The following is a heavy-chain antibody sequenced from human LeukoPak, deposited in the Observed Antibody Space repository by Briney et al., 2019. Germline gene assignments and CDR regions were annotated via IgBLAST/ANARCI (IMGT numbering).Heavy chain of an antibody. D-gene: IGHD2-2*01. V-gene: IGHV3-23*01. Sequence: PGGSLRLSCAASGFTFSSYAMSWVRQAPGKGLEWVSAISGSGGSTYYADSVKGRFTISRDNAKNTLYLQMNSLRAEDTAVYYCAIGLGYCSSTSCYDGWGQGTLVTVSS. CDR1: GFTFSSYA. CDR3: AIGLGYCSSTSCYDG. CDR2: ISGSGGST. J-gene: IGHJ4*02.